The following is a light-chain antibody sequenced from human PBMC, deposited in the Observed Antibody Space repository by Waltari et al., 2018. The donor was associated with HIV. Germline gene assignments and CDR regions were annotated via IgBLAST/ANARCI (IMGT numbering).Light chain of an antibody. J-gene: IGLJ2*01. CDR2: QDN. Sequence: SYELTQPPSVSVSPGLTASITCSGDKLGDKYACWYQQKPGQSPVLVIYQDNRRPSGIPERFSGSNSGNTATLTISGTQAMDEADYYCQAWDSSTVVFGGGTKLTVL. CDR1: KLGDKY. CDR3: QAWDSSTVV. V-gene: IGLV3-1*01.